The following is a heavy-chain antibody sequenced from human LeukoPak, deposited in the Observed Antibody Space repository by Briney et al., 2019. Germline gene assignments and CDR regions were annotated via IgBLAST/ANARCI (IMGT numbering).Heavy chain of an antibody. CDR1: GYTLTELS. CDR3: ARLGYSGYKDYYYYYYMDV. J-gene: IGHJ6*03. Sequence: GASVKVSCKVSGYTLTELSMHWVRQAPGKGLEWMGGFDPEDGETIYAQKFQGRVTMTEDTSTDTAYMELSSLRSEDTAVYYCARLGYSGYKDYYYYYYMDVWGKGTTVTVSS. V-gene: IGHV1-24*01. CDR2: FDPEDGET. D-gene: IGHD5-12*01.